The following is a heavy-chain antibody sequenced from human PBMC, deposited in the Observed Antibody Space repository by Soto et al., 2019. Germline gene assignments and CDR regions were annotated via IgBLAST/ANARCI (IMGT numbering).Heavy chain of an antibody. D-gene: IGHD3-22*01. J-gene: IGHJ4*02. Sequence: HPGGSLRLSCAASGFTFSSDGMHWVRQAPGKGLEWVAVISYDGSYQYYVDSVKGRFTISRDNSKNTLYLQMNSLRAEDTAVYYCANDRKVIAHRTHDYWGQGPLVTVYS. V-gene: IGHV3-30*18. CDR3: ANDRKVIAHRTHDY. CDR1: GFTFSSDG. CDR2: ISYDGSYQ.